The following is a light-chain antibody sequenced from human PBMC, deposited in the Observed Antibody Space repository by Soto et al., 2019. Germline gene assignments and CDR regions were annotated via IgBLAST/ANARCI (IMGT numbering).Light chain of an antibody. V-gene: IGKV1-12*01. CDR2: AAS. CDR3: QQANSFPLT. CDR1: QTISSW. J-gene: IGKJ5*01. Sequence: DVQRTQSPYTLSGSLGDRVTISGLASQTISSWLAWYQQKPGTAPKLLIYAASSLQSGVPSRFSGSGSGTDFTLTISSLQPEDFATYYCQQANSFPLTFGQGTRLEI.